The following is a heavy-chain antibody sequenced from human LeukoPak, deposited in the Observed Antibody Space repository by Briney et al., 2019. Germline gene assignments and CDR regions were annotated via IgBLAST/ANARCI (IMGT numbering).Heavy chain of an antibody. D-gene: IGHD3-9*01. Sequence: GGSLRLSCAASGFTFSSYWMHWVRQAPGKGLVWVSRINGDGSTTSYADSVKGRFTISRDNSKNTLYLQMNSLRAEDTAVYYCARPPTGRTTPIEYYFDYWGQGTLVTVSS. CDR3: ARPPTGRTTPIEYYFDY. J-gene: IGHJ4*02. CDR1: GFTFSSYW. V-gene: IGHV3-74*01. CDR2: INGDGSTT.